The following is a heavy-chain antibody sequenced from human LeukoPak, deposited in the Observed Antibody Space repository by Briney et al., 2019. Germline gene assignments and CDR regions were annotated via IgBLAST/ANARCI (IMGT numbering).Heavy chain of an antibody. V-gene: IGHV3-33*01. CDR3: ATMRRGSGWYADV. D-gene: IGHD6-19*01. J-gene: IGHJ6*02. Sequence: GRSLRLSCAASGFTFRNHGMQWVRQAPGKGLEWVAVIWFDGSDKKYADSVKGRFTISRDNSKSTLYLQMNSLRAEDTAVYYCATMRRGSGWYADVWGQGTPVTVSS. CDR1: GFTFRNHG. CDR2: IWFDGSDK.